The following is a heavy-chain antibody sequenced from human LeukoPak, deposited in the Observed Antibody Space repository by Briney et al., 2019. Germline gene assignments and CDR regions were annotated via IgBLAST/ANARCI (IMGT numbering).Heavy chain of an antibody. Sequence: SETLSLTCTVSGSSISNYYWTWIRQPPGKGLKWIGFIYHSGSTNYNPSLKSRVTISVDTSKNQFSLKLSSVSAADTAVYYCAGYATTVTTNDYWGQGTLVTVSS. CDR2: IYHSGST. J-gene: IGHJ4*02. V-gene: IGHV4-59*08. D-gene: IGHD4-17*01. CDR1: GSSISNYY. CDR3: AGYATTVTTNDY.